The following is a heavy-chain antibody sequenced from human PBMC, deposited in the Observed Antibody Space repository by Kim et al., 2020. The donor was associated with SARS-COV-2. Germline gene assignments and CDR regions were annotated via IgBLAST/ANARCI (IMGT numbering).Heavy chain of an antibody. J-gene: IGHJ4*02. Sequence: GGSLRLSCAASGFTFSDYYMSWIRQAPGKGLEWVSYISSSSSYTNYADSVKGRFTISRDNAKNSLYLQMNSLRAEDTAVYYCARVKGYSSSHFDYWGQGTLVTVSS. CDR2: ISSSSSYT. D-gene: IGHD6-13*01. CDR3: ARVKGYSSSHFDY. V-gene: IGHV3-11*05. CDR1: GFTFSDYY.